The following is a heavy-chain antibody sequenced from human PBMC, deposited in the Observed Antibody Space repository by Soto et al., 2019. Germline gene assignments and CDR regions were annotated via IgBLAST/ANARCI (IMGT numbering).Heavy chain of an antibody. CDR1: GFVFSKYA. CDR2: ITASGDTT. CDR3: VRGIYPSSAGGPFDL. Sequence: QLLESGGGLVQSGGSLTVSCTASGFVFSKYAVTWVRQAPGQGLEWVSAITASGDTTYYADSVKGRFTISRDNSRDNLFLHMSSLRADDTARYFCVRGIYPSSAGGPFDLWGQGTLVTVSS. D-gene: IGHD5-12*01. J-gene: IGHJ4*02. V-gene: IGHV3-23*01.